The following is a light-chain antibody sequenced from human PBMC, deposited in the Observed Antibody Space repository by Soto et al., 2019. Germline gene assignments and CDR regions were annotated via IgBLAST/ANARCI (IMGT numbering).Light chain of an antibody. CDR1: QSVRSDY. V-gene: IGKV3-20*01. Sequence: EIVLSQSPGTLSLSPGERATLPCRASQSVRSDYLAWYQQKPGQAPRLLIYGISKRATDIPDRFSGSGSGTEFTLTISSLQPEDFATYYCQQHGQWPITFGQGTRLEIK. J-gene: IGKJ5*01. CDR3: QQHGQWPIT. CDR2: GIS.